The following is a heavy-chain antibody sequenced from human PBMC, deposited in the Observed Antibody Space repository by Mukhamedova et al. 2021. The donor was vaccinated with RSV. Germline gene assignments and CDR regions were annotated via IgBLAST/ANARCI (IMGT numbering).Heavy chain of an antibody. D-gene: IGHD5-24*01. CDR3: AKDYEDAYKSYYYCGMDV. J-gene: IGHJ6*02. V-gene: IGHV3-23*01. Sequence: GLQWVSTISGSGVSTYYADSVKGRFTISRDNSKNTVYMQMNSLRAEDTAVYYCAKDYEDAYKSYYYCGMDVWGQG. CDR2: ISGSGVST.